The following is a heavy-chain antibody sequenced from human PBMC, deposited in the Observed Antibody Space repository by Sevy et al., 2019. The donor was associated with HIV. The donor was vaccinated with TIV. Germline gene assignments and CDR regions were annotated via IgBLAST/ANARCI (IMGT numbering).Heavy chain of an antibody. Sequence: GGSLRLSCSASGFPFSSFAMHWVRQAPDKGLEYVSAISVNGVTTSYADSVKGRFTISRDNSKNTLYLQMSSLRAEDTAVYYCVKDLAVAGTLRFDSWGQGTLVTVSS. D-gene: IGHD6-19*01. CDR2: ISVNGVTT. J-gene: IGHJ4*02. V-gene: IGHV3-64D*08. CDR3: VKDLAVAGTLRFDS. CDR1: GFPFSSFA.